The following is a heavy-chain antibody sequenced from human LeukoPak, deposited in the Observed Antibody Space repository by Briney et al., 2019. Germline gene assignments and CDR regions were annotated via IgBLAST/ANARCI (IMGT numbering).Heavy chain of an antibody. V-gene: IGHV4-59*01. D-gene: IGHD2-2*01. Sequence: SETLSLTCTVSGGSISSYYWSWIRQPPGKGLECIGYIYYSGSANYNPSLKSRVTVSVDTSKNEFSLKLRSVTAADTAVYFCARSYCSSTSCSYYYGMDVWGQGATVTVSS. CDR2: IYYSGSA. CDR1: GGSISSYY. J-gene: IGHJ6*02. CDR3: ARSYCSSTSCSYYYGMDV.